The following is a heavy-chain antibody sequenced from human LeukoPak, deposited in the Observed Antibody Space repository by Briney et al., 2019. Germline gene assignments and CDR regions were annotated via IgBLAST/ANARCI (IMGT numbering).Heavy chain of an antibody. V-gene: IGHV1-69*04. Sequence: SVKVSCKASGGTFSSYTISWVRQAPGQGLEWMGRIIPILGIANYAQKCQGRVTITADKSTSTAYMELSSLRSEDTAVYYCAREFKGYYDFWSGLDAFDIWGQGTMVTVSS. D-gene: IGHD3-3*01. CDR1: GGTFSSYT. J-gene: IGHJ3*02. CDR3: AREFKGYYDFWSGLDAFDI. CDR2: IIPILGIA.